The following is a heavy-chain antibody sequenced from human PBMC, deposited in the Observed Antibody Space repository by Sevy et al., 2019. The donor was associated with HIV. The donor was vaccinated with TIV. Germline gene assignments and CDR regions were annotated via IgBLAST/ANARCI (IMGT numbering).Heavy chain of an antibody. Sequence: GGSLRLSCAASGFTFSSYSMNWVRQAPGKGLEWVSFISSSSSYIYYADSVKGRFTISRDNAKNSLYLQMNSLRAEDTAVYYCARDGIYDFWSGYFVSYGMDVWGQGTTVTVSS. CDR1: GFTFSSYS. CDR3: ARDGIYDFWSGYFVSYGMDV. CDR2: ISSSSSYI. J-gene: IGHJ6*02. V-gene: IGHV3-21*01. D-gene: IGHD3-3*01.